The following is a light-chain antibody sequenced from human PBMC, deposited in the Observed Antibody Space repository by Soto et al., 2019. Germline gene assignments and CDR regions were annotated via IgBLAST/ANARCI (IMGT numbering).Light chain of an antibody. Sequence: IVLTQSPGTLSLSPGEGGTLSCRASQTVRNNYLTWYQQKPGQAPRLLIYAASNRATGVSDRFSGGGSGTDFTLAIRRLEPEDAAVYFCQQYGSSPPTFGQGTKVEIK. CDR2: AAS. V-gene: IGKV3-20*01. J-gene: IGKJ1*01. CDR3: QQYGSSPPT. CDR1: QTVRNNY.